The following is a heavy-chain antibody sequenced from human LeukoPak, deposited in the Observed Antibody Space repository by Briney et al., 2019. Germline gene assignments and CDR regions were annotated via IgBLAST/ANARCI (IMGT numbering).Heavy chain of an antibody. CDR1: GYTFTGYD. J-gene: IGHJ4*02. V-gene: IGHV1-8*01. D-gene: IGHD1-20*01. CDR2: TNPNSGDT. CDR3: ARGRLNGNVDF. Sequence: RASVKVSCKTSGYTFTGYDINWVRQAAGQGFEWMRWTNPNSGDTGYAHNLQGRITITRDSSTATVFMELSSLRSEDTAMYYCARGRLNGNVDFWGQGTPVTVSS.